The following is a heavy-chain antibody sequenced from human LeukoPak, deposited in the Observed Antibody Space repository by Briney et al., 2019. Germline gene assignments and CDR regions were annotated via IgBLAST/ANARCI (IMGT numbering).Heavy chain of an antibody. J-gene: IGHJ6*03. CDR3: AKDSYSSSWMYYYYMDV. D-gene: IGHD6-13*01. CDR1: GFTFSSYA. Sequence: GGSLRLSCAASGFTFSSYAMSWVRHAPGEGLECLSAISGSGGSKYYADSVKGRFTISRDNSKNTLYLQKNSLRAEDTAVYYCAKDSYSSSWMYYYYMDVWGKGTTVTVSS. V-gene: IGHV3-23*01. CDR2: ISGSGGSK.